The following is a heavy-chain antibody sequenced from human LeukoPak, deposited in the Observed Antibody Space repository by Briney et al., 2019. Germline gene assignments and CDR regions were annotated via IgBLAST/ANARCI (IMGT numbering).Heavy chain of an antibody. CDR3: ARRGHGYGSPFDY. J-gene: IGHJ4*02. Sequence: PGGSLRLSCAASGFTFSTYAMHWVRQAPGKGLEYVSAISTNGDSTYYADSVKGRFTISRDNSKNTLDLQMSSLRAEDTAVYYCARRGHGYGSPFDYWGQGTLVTVSS. V-gene: IGHV3-64*02. D-gene: IGHD5-18*01. CDR1: GFTFSTYA. CDR2: ISTNGDST.